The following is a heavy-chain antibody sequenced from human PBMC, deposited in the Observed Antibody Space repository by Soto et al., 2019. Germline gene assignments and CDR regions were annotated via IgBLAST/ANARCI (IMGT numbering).Heavy chain of an antibody. CDR2: IIPILGIA. J-gene: IGHJ5*02. CDR3: ARDRDSSSSYWFDP. CDR1: GGTFGSYT. V-gene: IGHV1-69*08. Sequence: QVQLVQSGAEVKKPGSSVKVSCKASGGTFGSYTISWVRQAPGQGLEWMGRIIPILGIANYAQKFQGRVTITADKSTSTAYMELSSLRSEDTAVYYCARDRDSSSSYWFDPWGQGTLVTVSS. D-gene: IGHD6-6*01.